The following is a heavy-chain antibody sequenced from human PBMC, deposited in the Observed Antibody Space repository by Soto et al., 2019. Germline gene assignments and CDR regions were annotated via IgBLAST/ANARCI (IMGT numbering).Heavy chain of an antibody. D-gene: IGHD6-19*01. CDR2: ISGSGGST. J-gene: IGHJ6*03. Sequence: GGSLRLSCAASGFTFSSYAMSWVRQAPGKGLEWVSAISGSGGSTYYADSVKGRFTISRDNSKNTLYLQMNSLRAEDTAVYYCAKDFSLSSGWFFYYMDVWGKGTTVTVSS. CDR1: GFTFSSYA. V-gene: IGHV3-23*01. CDR3: AKDFSLSSGWFFYYMDV.